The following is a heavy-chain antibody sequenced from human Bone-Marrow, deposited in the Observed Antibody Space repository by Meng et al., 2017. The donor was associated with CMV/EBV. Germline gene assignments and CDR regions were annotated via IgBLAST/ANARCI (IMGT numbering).Heavy chain of an antibody. J-gene: IGHJ1*01. CDR1: GFTFSDYW. CDR3: ARDWGTGTNCGGDCLRY. D-gene: IGHD2-21*01. CDR2: IKYDGSEN. V-gene: IGHV3-7*03. Sequence: GESLKISCAASGFTFSDYWMTWVRQTPGKGLEYVASIKYDGSENYYVHSVNGRFTISRDNAKNSLYLQMTSLRAEDTAIYYCARDWGTGTNCGGDCLRYWGQGTLVTVSS.